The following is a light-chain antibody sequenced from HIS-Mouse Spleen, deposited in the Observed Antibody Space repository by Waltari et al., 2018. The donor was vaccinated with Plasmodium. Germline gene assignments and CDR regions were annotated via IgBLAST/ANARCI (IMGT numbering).Light chain of an antibody. Sequence: SYELTQPSSVSVSPGQTARITCSGDVLAKKYGRWLPQKPGQAPVRVIYKDSERPSGSPERFSGSSSGTTVTLTISGAQVEDEADYYCYSAADNNLVFGGGTKLTVL. J-gene: IGLJ3*02. CDR1: VLAKKY. CDR2: KDS. CDR3: YSAADNNLV. V-gene: IGLV3-27*01.